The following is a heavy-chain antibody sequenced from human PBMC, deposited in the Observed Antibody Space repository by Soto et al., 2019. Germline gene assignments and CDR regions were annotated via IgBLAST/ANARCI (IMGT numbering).Heavy chain of an antibody. D-gene: IGHD5-18*01. V-gene: IGHV1-69*04. CDR2: IIPILGIA. CDR3: AREGGYSYGPINYYYGMDV. Sequence: SVKVSCKASGGTFSSYTISWVRQAPGQGLEWMGRIIPILGIANYAQKFQGRVTITADKSTSTAYMELSSLRSEDTAVYYCAREGGYSYGPINYYYGMDVWGQGTTVTVS. J-gene: IGHJ6*02. CDR1: GGTFSSYT.